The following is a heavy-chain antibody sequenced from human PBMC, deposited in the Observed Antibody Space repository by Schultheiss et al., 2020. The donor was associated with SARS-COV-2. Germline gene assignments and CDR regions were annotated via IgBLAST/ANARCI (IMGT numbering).Heavy chain of an antibody. J-gene: IGHJ5*02. CDR3: SGGYGSGSYYNENCFDP. V-gene: IGHV1-18*01. CDR1: GYTFTSYG. D-gene: IGHD3-10*01. Sequence: GGSLRLSCKASGYTFTSYGISWVRQAPGQGLEWMGWISAYNGNTNYAQKFQGRVTMTTDTSTSTAYMGLRSLRSDDTAVYYCSGGYGSGSYYNENCFDPWGQGTLVTVSS. CDR2: ISAYNGNT.